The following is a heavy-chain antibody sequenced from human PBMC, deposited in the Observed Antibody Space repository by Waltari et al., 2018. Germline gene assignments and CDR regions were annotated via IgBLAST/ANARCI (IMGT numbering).Heavy chain of an antibody. CDR2: IKEDGTDT. J-gene: IGHJ3*02. CDR3: ARSQRHSFEI. V-gene: IGHV3-7*03. D-gene: IGHD3-3*02. CDR1: GSPFSLYW. Sequence: EVQLVESGGGLVQPGGSLRLYGAASGSPFSLYWMTWVRQAPGEGLEWVANIKEDGTDTYYVDSVKGRFTISKDNAENSLYLQMNSLRVEDTAIYYCARSQRHSFEICGQGTMVTVSS.